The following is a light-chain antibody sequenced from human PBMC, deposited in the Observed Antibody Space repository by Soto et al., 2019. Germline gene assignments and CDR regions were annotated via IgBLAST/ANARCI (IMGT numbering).Light chain of an antibody. V-gene: IGLV2-11*01. Sequence: QSALTQPRSVSGSPGQSVTLSCTGTRSDVGGYHYVSWYQHHPGKAPKIIIYDVNKRPSGVPDRFSGSKSGNTASLTISGLQTEDEADYYCCSYAGSYTLVFGGGTKVTVL. CDR3: CSYAGSYTLV. CDR1: RSDVGGYHY. CDR2: DVN. J-gene: IGLJ2*01.